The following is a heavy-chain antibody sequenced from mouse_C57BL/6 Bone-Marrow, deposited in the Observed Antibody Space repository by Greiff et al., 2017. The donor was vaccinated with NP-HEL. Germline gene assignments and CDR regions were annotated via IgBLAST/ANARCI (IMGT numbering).Heavy chain of an antibody. Sequence: QVQLQQSGAELARPGASVKLSCKASGYTFTSYGISWVKQRTGQGLEWIGEIYPRSGNTYYNEKFKGKATLTADKSSSTAYMALRSLTSEDSAVYFCAKEIYDYDRGFAYWGQGTLVTVSA. CDR1: GYTFTSYG. D-gene: IGHD2-4*01. J-gene: IGHJ3*01. CDR2: IYPRSGNT. CDR3: AKEIYDYDRGFAY. V-gene: IGHV1-81*01.